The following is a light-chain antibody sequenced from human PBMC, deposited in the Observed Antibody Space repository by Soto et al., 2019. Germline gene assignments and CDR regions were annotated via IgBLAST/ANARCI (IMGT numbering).Light chain of an antibody. CDR1: QSVTSSY. J-gene: IGKJ4*01. CDR2: GAS. V-gene: IGKV3-20*01. CDR3: QQYGSSSLT. Sequence: EIVLTQSPGTLSLSPGERATLSCRASQSVTSSYVAWYQQKPGQAPRLLIYGASIRATGIPDRISGSGSGTDFTLTISRLEPEDFAVYYCQQYGSSSLTFGGGTKVETK.